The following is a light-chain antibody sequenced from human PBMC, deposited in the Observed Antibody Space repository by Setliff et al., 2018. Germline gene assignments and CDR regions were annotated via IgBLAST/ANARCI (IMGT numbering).Light chain of an antibody. CDR3: QVWDPARDHRV. J-gene: IGLJ1*01. CDR2: DDS. Sequence: SYELTQPPSESVAPGKTARITCGGHNIGDKSVHWYQQKPGQAPVLVVYDDSDRPSGIPGRFSGSNSGNTATLTISRVEAGDEADYYCQVWDPARDHRVFGTGTKATVL. CDR1: NIGDKS. V-gene: IGLV3-21*03.